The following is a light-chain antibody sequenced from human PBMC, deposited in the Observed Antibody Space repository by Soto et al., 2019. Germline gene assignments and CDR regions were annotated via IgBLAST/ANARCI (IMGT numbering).Light chain of an antibody. CDR3: QYLNGVPTIT. CDR2: GGY. V-gene: IGKV1-9*01. Sequence: DIHLTQSPSILSASVGDRVTLTCRASQGVSDFLAWYQHAPGKAPNLLIYGGYTLQSGVPSRFSGSGSGTEFSLTITGLQPEDFATYYCQYLNGVPTITFGQGTRLEIK. CDR1: QGVSDF. J-gene: IGKJ5*01.